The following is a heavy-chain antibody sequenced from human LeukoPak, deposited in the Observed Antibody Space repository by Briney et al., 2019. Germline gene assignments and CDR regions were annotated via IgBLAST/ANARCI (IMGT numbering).Heavy chain of an antibody. V-gene: IGHV1-2*04. D-gene: IGHD3-10*01. CDR3: ASSRYGSTWFDP. J-gene: IGHJ5*02. CDR2: INPNSGGT. CDR1: GYTFTGYY. Sequence: ASVKVSCMASGYTFTGYYMHWVRQAPGKGIEWMGWINPNSGGTNYAQKFQGWVTMTRDTSISTAYMELSRLRSDDTAVYYRASSRYGSTWFDPWGQGTLVTVSS.